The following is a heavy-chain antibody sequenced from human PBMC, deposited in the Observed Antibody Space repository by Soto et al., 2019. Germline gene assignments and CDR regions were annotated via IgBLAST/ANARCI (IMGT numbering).Heavy chain of an antibody. Sequence: ASVKVSCKASGYAFTSYGISWVRQAPGQGLEWMGWISAYNGNTNYAQKLQGRVTMTTDTSTSTAYMELRSLRSDDTAVYYCARGFLEGLDYYYGMDVWGQGTTVTVSS. D-gene: IGHD3-3*01. CDR2: ISAYNGNT. J-gene: IGHJ6*02. CDR1: GYAFTSYG. V-gene: IGHV1-18*01. CDR3: ARGFLEGLDYYYGMDV.